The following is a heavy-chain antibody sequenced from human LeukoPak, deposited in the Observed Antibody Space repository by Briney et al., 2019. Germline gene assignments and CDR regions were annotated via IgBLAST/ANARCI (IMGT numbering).Heavy chain of an antibody. J-gene: IGHJ5*02. D-gene: IGHD5-12*01. CDR1: GGSFSIYY. V-gene: IGHV4-59*01. Sequence: PSATLSLTCTVSGGSFSIYYWSWIRPPPGKGLEWIGYIYYSGSTNYNPSLKRRVTISLDTSKNQFSLKLSSVTAADTAVYYCVRAVGPVGGYDSPWGQGTLVTVSS. CDR3: VRAVGPVGGYDSP. CDR2: IYYSGST.